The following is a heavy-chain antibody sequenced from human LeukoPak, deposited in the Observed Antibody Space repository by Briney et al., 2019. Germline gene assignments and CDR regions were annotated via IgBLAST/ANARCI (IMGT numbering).Heavy chain of an antibody. CDR3: AREMWNYYDRIRVYYSDY. Sequence: ASVKVSCKASGGTFSSYAISWVRQAPGQGLEWMGGIIPIFGTANYAQKFQGRVTITADESTSTAYMELSSLRSEDTAVYYCAREMWNYYDRIRVYYSDYWGQGTLVTVSS. CDR2: IIPIFGTA. D-gene: IGHD3-22*01. CDR1: GGTFSSYA. V-gene: IGHV1-69*01. J-gene: IGHJ4*02.